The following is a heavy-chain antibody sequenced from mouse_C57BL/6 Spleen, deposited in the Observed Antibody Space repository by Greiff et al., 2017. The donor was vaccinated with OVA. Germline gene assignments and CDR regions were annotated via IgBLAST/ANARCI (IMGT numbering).Heavy chain of an antibody. J-gene: IGHJ3*01. Sequence: EVQVVESGAGLVGPGAPVKCSCTPSGFTIKDDYMPGVKQRPEQGRGWIGWIDPENGDTEYASKFQGKATITADTSSNTAYLQLSSLTSEDTAVYYCTYYRSTPFAYWGQGTLVTVSA. D-gene: IGHD1-1*01. CDR1: GFTIKDDY. CDR3: TYYRSTPFAY. V-gene: IGHV14-4*01. CDR2: IDPENGDT.